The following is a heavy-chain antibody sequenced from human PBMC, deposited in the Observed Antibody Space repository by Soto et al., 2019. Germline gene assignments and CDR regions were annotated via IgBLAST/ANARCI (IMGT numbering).Heavy chain of an antibody. D-gene: IGHD6-13*01. V-gene: IGHV3-72*01. CDR1: GFTVSDHY. CDR2: SRNKRNSYTT. CDR3: XXXXATAGHDYYHGLDV. Sequence: EVQLVESGGGLVQPGGSLRLSCAASGFTVSDHYMDWVRQAPGKGLEWIGRSRNKRNSYTTEYAASVKGRFTISRDDSXXXXXXXXXXXXXXXXXXXXXXXXXATAGHDYYHGLDVWGQGTTVTVTS. J-gene: IGHJ6*02.